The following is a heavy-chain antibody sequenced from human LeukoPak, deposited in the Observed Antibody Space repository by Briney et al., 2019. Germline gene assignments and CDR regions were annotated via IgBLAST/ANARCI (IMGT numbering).Heavy chain of an antibody. V-gene: IGHV5-51*01. CDR1: GYSFTSYW. J-gene: IGHJ4*02. CDR2: VYPGDSDT. D-gene: IGHD2-2*01. CDR3: ARQERYCSSTSCLGVDY. Sequence: GESLKISCKGSGYSFTSYWIGWVRQMPGKGLEWMGIVYPGDSDTKYSPSFQGQVTISADKSMSTAYLQWSSLKASDTAIYYCARQERYCSSTSCLGVDYWGQGTLVTVSS.